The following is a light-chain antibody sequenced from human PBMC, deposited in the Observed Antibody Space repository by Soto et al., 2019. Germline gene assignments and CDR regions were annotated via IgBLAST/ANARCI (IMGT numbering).Light chain of an antibody. CDR3: QQYNNWPLT. V-gene: IGKV3-15*01. CDR2: GAS. J-gene: IGKJ4*01. CDR1: QSVSSN. Sequence: RQCPFTRCLSPGERASLSCRASQSVSSNLAWYQQKPGQAPSLLIYGASTRATGIPARFSGSGSGTEFTLTISSLQSEDFAVYYCQQYNNWPLTFGGGTKVDI.